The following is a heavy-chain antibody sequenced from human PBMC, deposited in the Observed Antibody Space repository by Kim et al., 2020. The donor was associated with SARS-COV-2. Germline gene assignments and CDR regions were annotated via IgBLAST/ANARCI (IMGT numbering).Heavy chain of an antibody. J-gene: IGHJ2*01. Sequence: ASVKVSCKASGYTFTSNAMNWVRQAPGQGLEWMGWLNTNTGNPTYAQGFTGRFVFSLDTSVSTAYLQISSLKAEDTAVYYCARETNRADTRGFDLWGRGTLVTVSS. CDR2: LNTNTGNP. D-gene: IGHD2-8*01. V-gene: IGHV7-4-1*02. CDR3: ARETNRADTRGFDL. CDR1: GYTFTSNA.